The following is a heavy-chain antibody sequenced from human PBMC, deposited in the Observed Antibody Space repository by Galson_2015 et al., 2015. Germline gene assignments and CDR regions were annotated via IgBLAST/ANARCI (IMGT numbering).Heavy chain of an antibody. Sequence: SLRLSCAASEFTFGSYSMNWVRQAPGKGLEWLSYISSSGSTIYYTDSVKGRFTISRDNAKNSLSLQMNSLRSEDTAEYYCARLPTMVRGVIPQPPADYWGQGTLVTVSS. V-gene: IGHV3-48*01. J-gene: IGHJ4*02. D-gene: IGHD3-10*01. CDR3: ARLPTMVRGVIPQPPADY. CDR2: ISSSGSTI. CDR1: EFTFGSYS.